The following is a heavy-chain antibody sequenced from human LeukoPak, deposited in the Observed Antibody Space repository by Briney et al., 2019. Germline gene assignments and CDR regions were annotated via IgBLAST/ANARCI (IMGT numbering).Heavy chain of an antibody. Sequence: GGSLRLSCAASGFTFSSYAVSWVRQAPGKGLEWVPSISGSGGSTYSADSVKGRFTISRDNSKNTLYLQMNSLRAEDTALYYCAKDRSCTNDICHGDFDYWGQGTLVTVSS. V-gene: IGHV3-23*01. D-gene: IGHD2-8*01. CDR2: ISGSGGST. CDR3: AKDRSCTNDICHGDFDY. CDR1: GFTFSSYA. J-gene: IGHJ4*02.